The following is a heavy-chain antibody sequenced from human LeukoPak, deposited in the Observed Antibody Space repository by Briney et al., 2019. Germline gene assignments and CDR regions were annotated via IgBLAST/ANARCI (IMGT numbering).Heavy chain of an antibody. Sequence: SETLSLTCTVSGGSISSSSYYWGWIRQPPGKGLEWIGRIYYSGSTYYNPSLKSRVTISVDTSKNQFSLKLSSVTAADTAVYYCARMYSGSYLNHYYYYYYMDVWGKGTTVTVSS. D-gene: IGHD1-26*01. J-gene: IGHJ6*03. CDR3: ARMYSGSYLNHYYYYYYMDV. V-gene: IGHV4-39*01. CDR1: GGSISSSSYY. CDR2: IYYSGST.